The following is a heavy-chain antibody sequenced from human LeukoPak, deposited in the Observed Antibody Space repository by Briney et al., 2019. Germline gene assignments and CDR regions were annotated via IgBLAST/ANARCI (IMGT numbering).Heavy chain of an antibody. CDR2: ISSSSSYI. J-gene: IGHJ4*02. CDR1: GFTFSSYS. Sequence: GGSLRLSCAASGFTFSSYSMNWVRQAPGKGLEWVSSISSSSSYIYYADSVKGRFTISRDNAKNSLYLQMNSLRAEDTAVYYCARAWELLESYFVYWGQGTLVTVSS. V-gene: IGHV3-21*01. CDR3: ARAWELLESYFVY. D-gene: IGHD1-26*01.